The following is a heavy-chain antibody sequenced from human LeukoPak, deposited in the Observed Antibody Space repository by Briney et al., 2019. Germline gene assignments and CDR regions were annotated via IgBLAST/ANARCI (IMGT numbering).Heavy chain of an antibody. CDR3: ARTPDNSGWYEVY. Sequence: ASVKASCKASGYTFTSYYMHWVRQAPGQGLEWMGITNPSAGSTSYAQKFQGRVTMTRDTSTSTVYMELSSLTSEDTAVYYCARTPDNSGWYEVYWGQGTLVTVSS. CDR2: TNPSAGST. J-gene: IGHJ4*02. D-gene: IGHD6-19*01. CDR1: GYTFTSYY. V-gene: IGHV1-46*01.